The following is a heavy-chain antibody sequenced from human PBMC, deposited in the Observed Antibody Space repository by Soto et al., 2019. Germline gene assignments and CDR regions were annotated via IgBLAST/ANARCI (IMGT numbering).Heavy chain of an antibody. CDR1: GYTFTGYY. CDR3: ARVEYSYVGFVAY. J-gene: IGHJ4*02. CDR2: INPNSGGT. V-gene: IGHV1-2*02. D-gene: IGHD5-18*01. Sequence: ASVKVSCKASGYTFTGYYMHWVRQAPVQGLEWMGWINPNSGGTNYAQKFQGRVTVTRDTSISTAYMELSGLRSDDTAVYYCARVEYSYVGFVAYWGQGTLVTVSS.